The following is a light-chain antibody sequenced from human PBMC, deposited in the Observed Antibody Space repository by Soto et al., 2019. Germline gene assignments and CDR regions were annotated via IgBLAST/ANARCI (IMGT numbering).Light chain of an antibody. CDR3: QQVNRYPLT. CDR2: ATS. Sequence: DIQLTQSPSFLSASVGDRVTITCRASQDISNYLAWYQQKPGKAPKFLLYATSTFQSGVPSRFSGSGSGAQFTLPISSLQPEGFATYYWQQVNRYPLTCGGGTKVEIK. CDR1: QDISNY. V-gene: IGKV1-9*01. J-gene: IGKJ4*01.